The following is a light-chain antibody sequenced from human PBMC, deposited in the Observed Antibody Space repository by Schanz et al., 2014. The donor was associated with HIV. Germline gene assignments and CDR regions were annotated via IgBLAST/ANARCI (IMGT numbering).Light chain of an antibody. CDR2: GAS. CDR3: QQYDRSPYT. V-gene: IGKV3-20*01. J-gene: IGKJ4*01. Sequence: EIVLTQSPGSLSLSPGDRATLSCRASQSINSNFLAWYQQTPGQAPRLLIYGASSRATGIPDRFSGSGSGTDFTLTISRLEPEDFAVYYCQQYDRSPYTFGGGTRVENK. CDR1: QSINSNF.